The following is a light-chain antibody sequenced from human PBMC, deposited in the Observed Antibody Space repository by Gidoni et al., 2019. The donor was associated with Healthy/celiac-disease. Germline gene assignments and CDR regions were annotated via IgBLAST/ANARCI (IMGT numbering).Light chain of an antibody. CDR1: QSVSSN. V-gene: IGKV3-15*01. CDR3: QQYNKPGRYT. Sequence: EIVMTQSPATLSVSPGERATLSCRASQSVSSNLAWYQQKPGQAPRLLIYGASTRATGIPARFSGSGSGTEFTLTISSLQSEDFAVYYCQQYNKPGRYTFGQGTKLEIK. CDR2: GAS. J-gene: IGKJ2*01.